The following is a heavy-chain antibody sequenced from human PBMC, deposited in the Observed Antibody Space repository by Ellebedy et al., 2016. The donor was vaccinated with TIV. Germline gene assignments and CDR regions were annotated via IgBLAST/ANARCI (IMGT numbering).Heavy chain of an antibody. V-gene: IGHV3-7*01. CDR1: GFNFSSNS. Sequence: GGSLRLSCAASGFNFSSNSMTWVRQAPGKGLEWVATMRRHGDEEFYLDSVKGRFTVSRDNAKNSLFLQMNSLRAEDTAVYYCARDYTAWSRDYWGQGTLVTVSS. J-gene: IGHJ4*02. D-gene: IGHD2-21*02. CDR2: MRRHGDEE. CDR3: ARDYTAWSRDY.